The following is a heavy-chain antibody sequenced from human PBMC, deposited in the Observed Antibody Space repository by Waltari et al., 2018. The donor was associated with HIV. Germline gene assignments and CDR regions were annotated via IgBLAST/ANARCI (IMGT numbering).Heavy chain of an antibody. CDR2: ISGSGGAT. Sequence: EVHLSESGGGSVQPGGSLRLSCAASGFPLSMYAMVWVRQAPGKGLEWVAGISGSGGATSYAKSVKGRFTISRDNIKNRLYLQMNSLRADDTALYYCARGGMQIWDHASASLDYWGQGTLVTV. D-gene: IGHD5-18*01. J-gene: IGHJ4*02. CDR3: ARGGMQIWDHASASLDY. V-gene: IGHV3-23*01. CDR1: GFPLSMYA.